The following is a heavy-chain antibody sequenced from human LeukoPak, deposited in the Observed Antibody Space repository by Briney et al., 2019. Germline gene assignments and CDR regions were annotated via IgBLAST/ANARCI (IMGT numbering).Heavy chain of an antibody. Sequence: GGSLRLSCAASRFTFSSYSMNWVRQAPGKGLEWVSYISSSSSTIYYADSVKGRFTISRDNAKNSLYLQMNSLRAEDTAVYYCAREAGWVRGVIDYWGQGTLVTVSS. CDR3: AREAGWVRGVIDY. V-gene: IGHV3-48*01. D-gene: IGHD3-10*01. CDR2: ISSSSSTI. CDR1: RFTFSSYS. J-gene: IGHJ4*02.